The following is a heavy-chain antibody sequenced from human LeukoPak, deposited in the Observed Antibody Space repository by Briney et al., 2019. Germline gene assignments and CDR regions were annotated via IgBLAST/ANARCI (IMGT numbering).Heavy chain of an antibody. V-gene: IGHV3-23*01. Sequence: PGGSLRLSCAASGFIFSNYAISWVRQAPGKGLEWVSVISISDGSTYYADSVTGRFTISRDNSKNTLYLQMNSLRAEDTAVYYCARETYYYDSSGYPAPFDYWGQGTLVTVSS. D-gene: IGHD3-22*01. CDR2: ISISDGST. J-gene: IGHJ4*02. CDR3: ARETYYYDSSGYPAPFDY. CDR1: GFIFSNYA.